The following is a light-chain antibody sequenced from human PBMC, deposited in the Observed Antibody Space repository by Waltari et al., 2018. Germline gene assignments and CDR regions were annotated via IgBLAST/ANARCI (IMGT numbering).Light chain of an antibody. J-gene: IGLJ3*02. CDR1: SSNIGAGYD. CDR3: QSYDNSLSGSRV. Sequence: QSVLTQTPSVSGAPGQSVTISCTGSSSNIGAGYDVHWYQQLPGTAPKLLIYGNNNRPAGGPGRFSVSRSDTSASLAITGLQTEDEADYYCQSYDNSLSGSRVFGGGTRVTVL. CDR2: GNN. V-gene: IGLV1-40*01.